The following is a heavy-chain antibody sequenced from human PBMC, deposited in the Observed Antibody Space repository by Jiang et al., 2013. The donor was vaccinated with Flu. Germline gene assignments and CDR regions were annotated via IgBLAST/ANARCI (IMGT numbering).Heavy chain of an antibody. CDR2: IDPGNGDT. Sequence: SGAEVKKPGASVRVSCLTSGYSFTVYAIHWVRQAPGQRLEWMGWIDPGNGDTRYSQKFQGRVTFARDTSATTVYMELSSLRSEDTAVYYCARGSRNLAATLITLGHWGPGTTVTVSS. D-gene: IGHD3-16*01. CDR3: ARGSRNLAATLITLGH. J-gene: IGHJ4*02. V-gene: IGHV1-3*01. CDR1: GYSFTVYA.